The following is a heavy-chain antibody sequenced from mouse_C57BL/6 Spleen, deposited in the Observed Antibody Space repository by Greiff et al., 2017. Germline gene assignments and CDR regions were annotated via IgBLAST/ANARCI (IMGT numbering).Heavy chain of an antibody. CDR3: ARNGSLDY. CDR1: GYTFTSYW. D-gene: IGHD1-1*01. V-gene: IGHV1-69*01. J-gene: IGHJ2*01. CDR2: IDPSDSYT. Sequence: QVQLQQSGAELVMPGASVKLSCKASGYTFTSYWMHWVKQRPGQGLEWIGEIDPSDSYTNYNQKFKGKSTLTVDKSSSTAYMQLSSLTSEDSAVYYCARNGSLDYWGQGTTLTVSS.